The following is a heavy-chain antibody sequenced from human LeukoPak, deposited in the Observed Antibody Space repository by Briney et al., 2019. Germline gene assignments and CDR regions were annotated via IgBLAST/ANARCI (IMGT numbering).Heavy chain of an antibody. CDR3: AKARSLTCGGDCYQIDY. Sequence: GGSLRLSCAASGFTVSSNYMSWVRQAPGKGLEWVSVIYSGGSTYYADSVRGRLSISRDNSRNTLSLQMSSLRAEDTAVYYCAKARSLTCGGDCYQIDYWGQGTLVIVSS. D-gene: IGHD2-21*02. V-gene: IGHV3-53*01. J-gene: IGHJ4*02. CDR2: IYSGGST. CDR1: GFTVSSNY.